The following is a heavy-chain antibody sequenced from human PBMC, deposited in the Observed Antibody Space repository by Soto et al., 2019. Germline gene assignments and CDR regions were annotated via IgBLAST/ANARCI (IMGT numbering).Heavy chain of an antibody. J-gene: IGHJ4*02. CDR3: ARGGFDY. CDR1: RCTFSSHN. Sequence: WGSLRLSCAVCRCTFSSHNMNWVRQATGKGLERVSYISSSSSIIYYSDSVKGRFTISRDNAKNSLYLQMNSLRGEDTAVYYCARGGFDYWGQGTLVTVSS. V-gene: IGHV3-48*01. CDR2: ISSSSSII.